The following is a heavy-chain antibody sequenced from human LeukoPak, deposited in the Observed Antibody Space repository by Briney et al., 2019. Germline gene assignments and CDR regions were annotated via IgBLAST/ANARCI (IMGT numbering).Heavy chain of an antibody. CDR1: GFTVSSNS. V-gene: IGHV3-53*01. CDR2: IYSDNT. CDR3: AKDREEHFDY. J-gene: IGHJ4*02. Sequence: GGSLRLSCTVSGFTVSSNSMSWVRQAPGKGLEWVSFIYSDNTHYSDSVKGRFTISRDNSKNTLYLQMNSLRAEDTAVYYCAKDREEHFDYWGQGTLVTVSS.